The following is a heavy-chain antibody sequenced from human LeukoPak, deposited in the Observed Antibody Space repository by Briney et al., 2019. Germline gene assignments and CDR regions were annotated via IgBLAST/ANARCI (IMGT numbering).Heavy chain of an antibody. J-gene: IGHJ5*02. Sequence: SETLSLTCAVYGGSFSGYYWSWIRQPPEKGLEWIGEVNHSGSTNYNPSLKSRVTISIDTSKNQFSPKLSSVTAADTAVYYCARGRTGYGGTDHWGQGTLVTVSS. V-gene: IGHV4-34*01. D-gene: IGHD4-23*01. CDR2: VNHSGST. CDR1: GGSFSGYY. CDR3: ARGRTGYGGTDH.